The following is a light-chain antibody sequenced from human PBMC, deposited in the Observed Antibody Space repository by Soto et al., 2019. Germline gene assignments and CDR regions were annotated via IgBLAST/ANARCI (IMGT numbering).Light chain of an antibody. V-gene: IGLV2-14*01. CDR3: GSYKTRSNYV. Sequence: QSALAQPASVSGSPGQSITISCTGTSSDVGAYNYVSWYQQHPGKAPKLMIYDVSHRPSGVSHRFSGSKSGNTASLTISGLQAEDEADYYCGSYKTRSNYVFGTGTKVTVL. J-gene: IGLJ1*01. CDR1: SSDVGAYNY. CDR2: DVS.